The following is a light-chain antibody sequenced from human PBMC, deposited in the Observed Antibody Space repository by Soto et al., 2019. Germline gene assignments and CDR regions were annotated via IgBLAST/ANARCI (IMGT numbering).Light chain of an antibody. V-gene: IGLV1-44*01. CDR1: SSNIGSNS. CDR3: ASWDDSLNAYV. J-gene: IGLJ1*01. Sequence: QSVLTRPPSASATPGQRVTISCSGSSSNIGSNSVNWYQQVPGTAPRLLIYSNNQRPSGVPDRLSGSKSGTSASLAIGGLLSEDEADYYCASWDDSLNAYVFGGGTKLTVL. CDR2: SNN.